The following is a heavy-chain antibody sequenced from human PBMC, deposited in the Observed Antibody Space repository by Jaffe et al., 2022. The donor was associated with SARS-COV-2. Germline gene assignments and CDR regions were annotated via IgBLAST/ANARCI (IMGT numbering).Heavy chain of an antibody. CDR3: ARHFGLNGRRPIAAAAQAAIDFWGVNWFDP. CDR2: IYYSGST. D-gene: IGHD6-13*01. CDR1: GGSISSSSYY. J-gene: IGHJ5*02. V-gene: IGHV4-39*01. Sequence: QLQLQESGPGLVKPSETLSLTCTVSGGSISSSSYYWGWIRQPPGKGLEWIGSIYYSGSTYYNPSLKSRVTISVDTSKNQFSLKLSSVTAADTAVYYCARHFGLNGRRPIAAAAQAAIDFWGVNWFDPWGQGTLVTVSS.